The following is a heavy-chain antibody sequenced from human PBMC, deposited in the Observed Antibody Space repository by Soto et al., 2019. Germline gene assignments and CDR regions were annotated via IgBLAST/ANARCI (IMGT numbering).Heavy chain of an antibody. CDR3: AHRLNYLASGSYWTGYYYMDV. V-gene: IGHV2-5*02. J-gene: IGHJ6*03. CDR2: IYWDDDK. CDR1: GFSLTTSGVG. Sequence: SGPTLVNPTQTLTLTCTFSGFSLTTSGVGVGWIRQPPGKALEWLALIYWDDDKRYSPSLKSRLTITKDTSKNQVVLTMTNMDPVDTATYYCAHRLNYLASGSYWTGYYYMDVWGKGTTVTVSS. D-gene: IGHD3-10*01.